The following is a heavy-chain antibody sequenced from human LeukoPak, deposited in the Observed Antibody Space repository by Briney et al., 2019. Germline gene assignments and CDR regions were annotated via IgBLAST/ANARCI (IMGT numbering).Heavy chain of an antibody. Sequence: GASVKVSCKASGYTFTSYDINWVRRAAGQGLEWMGWMNPNSGNTGYAQKFQGRVTMTRNTSISTAYMELSSLRSEDTAVYYCASTRLSSSWRNYYYYYMDVWGKGTTVTVSS. V-gene: IGHV1-8*01. CDR2: MNPNSGNT. D-gene: IGHD6-13*01. CDR3: ASTRLSSSWRNYYYYYMDV. J-gene: IGHJ6*03. CDR1: GYTFTSYD.